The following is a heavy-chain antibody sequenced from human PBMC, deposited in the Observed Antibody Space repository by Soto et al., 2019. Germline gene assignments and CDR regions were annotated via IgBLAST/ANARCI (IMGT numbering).Heavy chain of an antibody. D-gene: IGHD1-1*01. CDR3: TTDNWNDAQFDY. Sequence: ASVKVSCKASGYTFTGYYMHWVRQAPGQGLEWMGWINPKSGATNYAQNFQGRVTMTRDTSISTAYMELNSLKTEDTAVYYCTTDNWNDAQFDYWGQGTLVTVSS. CDR1: GYTFTGYY. J-gene: IGHJ4*02. V-gene: IGHV1-2*02. CDR2: INPKSGAT.